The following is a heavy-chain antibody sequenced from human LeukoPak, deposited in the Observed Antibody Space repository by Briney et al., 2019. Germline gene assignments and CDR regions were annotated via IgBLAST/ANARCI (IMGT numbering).Heavy chain of an antibody. CDR1: GRSISSSSYY. CDR2: IYYRGST. Sequence: SETLSLTCTVSGRSISSSSYYCDWIRQPPGKGLEWIGCIYYRGSTDYNPSLKSRLTISVDTSKNQFSLKLSSVTAADTAVYYCARSRDSSGYWDAFDIWGQGTMVTVSS. D-gene: IGHD6-13*01. J-gene: IGHJ3*02. V-gene: IGHV4-39*01. CDR3: ARSRDSSGYWDAFDI.